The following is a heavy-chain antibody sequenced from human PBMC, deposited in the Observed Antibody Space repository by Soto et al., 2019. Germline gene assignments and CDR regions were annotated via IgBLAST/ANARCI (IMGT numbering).Heavy chain of an antibody. CDR3: AVLWFGELSRTNDAFDI. Sequence: PGGSLRLSCAASGFTFSSYWMHWVRQAPGKGLEWVSYISSSSSTIYYADSVKGRFTISRDNAKNSLYLQMNSLRAEDTAVYYCAVLWFGELSRTNDAFDIWGQGTMVT. J-gene: IGHJ3*02. CDR2: ISSSSSTI. CDR1: GFTFSSYW. V-gene: IGHV3-48*01. D-gene: IGHD3-10*01.